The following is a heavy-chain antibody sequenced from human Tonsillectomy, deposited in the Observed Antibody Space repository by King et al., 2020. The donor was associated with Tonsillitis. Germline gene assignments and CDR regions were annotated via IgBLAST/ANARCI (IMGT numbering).Heavy chain of an antibody. D-gene: IGHD2-15*01. Sequence: VQLVESGGGVVQPGRSLRLSCAASGFTFSSYGMHWVRQAPGKGLEWVAVISYDGSNKYYADSVKGRFTISRDNSKNTLYLQMNSLRAEDTAVYYCANTDLAAPDYYYGMDVWGQGTTVTVSS. V-gene: IGHV3-30*18. J-gene: IGHJ6*02. CDR2: ISYDGSNK. CDR3: ANTDLAAPDYYYGMDV. CDR1: GFTFSSYG.